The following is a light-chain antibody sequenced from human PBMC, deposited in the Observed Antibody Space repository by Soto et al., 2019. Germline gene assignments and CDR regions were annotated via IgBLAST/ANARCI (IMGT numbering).Light chain of an antibody. CDR1: QSVSSTH. CDR3: QQYGSSPLT. CDR2: GAS. J-gene: IGKJ4*02. V-gene: IGKV3-20*01. Sequence: EIVLTQSPGTLSLSPGERATLSCWASQSVSSTHLAWYQQKPGQAPRLLIYGASTRATGIPDRFSGSGSGTDFTLTISRLEPEDFALYYCQQYGSSPLTFGGGTKVEIK.